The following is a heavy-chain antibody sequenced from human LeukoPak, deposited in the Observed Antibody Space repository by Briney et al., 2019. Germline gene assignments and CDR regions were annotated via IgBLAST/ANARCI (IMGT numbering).Heavy chain of an antibody. CDR3: AKDCGSGWPYYFDY. J-gene: IGHJ4*02. D-gene: IGHD6-19*01. Sequence: GGSLRLSCAASGFTFSSYSMNWVRQAPGKGLEWVSSISSSSSYIYYADSVKGRFTISRDNAKNPLYLQMNSLRAEDTAVYYCAKDCGSGWPYYFDYWGQGTLVTVSS. V-gene: IGHV3-21*01. CDR2: ISSSSSYI. CDR1: GFTFSSYS.